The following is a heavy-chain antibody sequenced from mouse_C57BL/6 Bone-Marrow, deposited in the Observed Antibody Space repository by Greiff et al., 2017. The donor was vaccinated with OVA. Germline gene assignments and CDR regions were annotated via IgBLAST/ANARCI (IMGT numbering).Heavy chain of an antibody. Sequence: VQLQQSGAELMKPGASVKLSCKATGYTFTGYWIEWVKQRPGHGLEWIGEILPGSGSTNYNEKFKGKATFTADTSSNTAYMQLSSLTTEDSAIYYCARRGAFTTVVSKGAWFACWGQGTLVTVSA. CDR2: ILPGSGST. J-gene: IGHJ3*01. D-gene: IGHD1-1*01. V-gene: IGHV1-9*01. CDR3: ARRGAFTTVVSKGAWFAC. CDR1: GYTFTGYW.